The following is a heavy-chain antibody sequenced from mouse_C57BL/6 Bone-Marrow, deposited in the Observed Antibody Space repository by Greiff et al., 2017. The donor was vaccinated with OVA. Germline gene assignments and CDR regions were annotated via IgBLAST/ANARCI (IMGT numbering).Heavy chain of an antibody. CDR1: GFTFSDYY. Sequence: EVMLVESGGGLVQPGGSLKLSCAASGFTFSDYYMYWVRQTPEKRLEWVAYISNGGGSTYYPDTVKGRFTISRDNAKNTLYLQMRRLKSEDTAMYYCARHGYYGNYSAWFAYWGQGTLVTVSA. J-gene: IGHJ3*01. CDR2: ISNGGGST. D-gene: IGHD2-1*01. V-gene: IGHV5-12*01. CDR3: ARHGYYGNYSAWFAY.